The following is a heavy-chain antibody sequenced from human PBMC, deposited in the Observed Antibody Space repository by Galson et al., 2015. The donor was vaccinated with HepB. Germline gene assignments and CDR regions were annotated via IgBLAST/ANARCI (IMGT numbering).Heavy chain of an antibody. CDR1: GFTFSSYA. Sequence: SLRLSCAASGFTFSSYAMHWVRQAPGKGLEWVAVISYDGSNKYYADSVKGRFTISRDNSKNTLYLQMNSLRAEDTAVYYCARVRGSSWYGGGYWGQGTLVTVSS. V-gene: IGHV3-30*04. CDR3: ARVRGSSWYGGGY. CDR2: ISYDGSNK. D-gene: IGHD6-13*01. J-gene: IGHJ4*02.